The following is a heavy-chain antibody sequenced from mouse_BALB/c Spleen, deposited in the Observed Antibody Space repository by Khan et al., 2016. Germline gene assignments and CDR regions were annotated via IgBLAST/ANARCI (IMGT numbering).Heavy chain of an antibody. V-gene: IGHV14-3*02. CDR2: IDPANGNT. D-gene: IGHD1-2*01. CDR3: ARGYGPWFAY. CDR1: GFNIKDTY. J-gene: IGHJ3*01. Sequence: EVQLQQPGAELVKPGASVKLSCTASGFNIKDTYMHWVNQRPEQGLEWIGRIDPANGNTKYDPKFQGKATITADTSSNTAYLQLSSLTSEDTAVDYCARGYGPWFAYWRRATLVTVSA.